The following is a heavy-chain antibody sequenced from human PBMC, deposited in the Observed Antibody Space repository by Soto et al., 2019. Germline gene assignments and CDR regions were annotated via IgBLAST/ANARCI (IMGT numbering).Heavy chain of an antibody. CDR1: GFTFSTFA. J-gene: IGHJ4*02. CDR2: ITGGSGFT. CDR3: AKSGTTNYFDF. V-gene: IGHV3-23*01. D-gene: IGHD1-26*01. Sequence: EVQLLESGGGFVQPGGSLRLSCAASGFTFSTFAMNWVRQAPGKGLEWVSGITGGSGFTFYADSVKGRFTISRDDSENTLFLQMSSLRAEDTAKYYCAKSGTTNYFDFWGQGTLVTVSS.